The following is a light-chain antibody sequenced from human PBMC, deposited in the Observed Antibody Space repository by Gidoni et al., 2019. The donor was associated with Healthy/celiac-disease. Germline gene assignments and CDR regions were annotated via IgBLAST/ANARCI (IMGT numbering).Light chain of an antibody. Sequence: DIQMTQSPSSLSASVGDRVTITCRASQSISSYLNWYQQKPGKAPKHLIYAAASLQSGVPSRFSGSGSGTDFTLTISSRQPEDFATYYCQQRYSTPPETFGQGTKVEIK. CDR3: QQRYSTPPET. CDR1: QSISSY. CDR2: AAA. V-gene: IGKV1-39*01. J-gene: IGKJ1*01.